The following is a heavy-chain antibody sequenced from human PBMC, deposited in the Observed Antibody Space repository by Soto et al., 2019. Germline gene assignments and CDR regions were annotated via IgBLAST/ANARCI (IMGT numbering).Heavy chain of an antibody. D-gene: IGHD2-21*02. CDR3: AKGGGDSLRYGMDV. V-gene: IGHV3-23*01. CDR2: ISGSGGSI. CDR1: GFTFSSSA. J-gene: IGHJ6*02. Sequence: EVQLLESGGGLVQPGGALRLSCSASGFTFSSSAMNWVRQAPGKGLEWVSAISGSGGSIYYADSVKGRFTISRDNSKTTLYLQMDSLRAEDTAVYYCAKGGGDSLRYGMDVWGQGTTVTVSS.